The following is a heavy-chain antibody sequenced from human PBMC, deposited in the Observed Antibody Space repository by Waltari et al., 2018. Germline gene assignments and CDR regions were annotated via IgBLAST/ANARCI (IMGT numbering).Heavy chain of an antibody. CDR2: CNPSSGDT. CDR1: GYTVSGYY. Sequence: QVQLVQSGAEVKRPGDSVMVSCKASGYTVSGYYINWGRQAPGQGLEWMGRCNPSSGDTDYAQKFQGRVTMTRDTSINTAYLELTSLTSDDTAVYYCAKTGDFYSLEYWGQGSLVTVSS. V-gene: IGHV1-2*06. CDR3: AKTGDFYSLEY. D-gene: IGHD3-3*01. J-gene: IGHJ4*02.